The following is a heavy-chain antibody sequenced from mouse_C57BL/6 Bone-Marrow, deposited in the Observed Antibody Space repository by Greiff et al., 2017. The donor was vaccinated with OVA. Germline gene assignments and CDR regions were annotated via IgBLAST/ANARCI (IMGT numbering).Heavy chain of an antibody. V-gene: IGHV7-3*01. CDR1: GFTFTDYY. CDR2: IRNKANGYTT. J-gene: IGHJ2*01. Sequence: EVNVVESGGGLVQPGGSLSLSCAASGFTFTDYYMSWVRQPPGKALEWLGFIRNKANGYTTEYSASVKGRFTISRNTSKSILYLQMNTLGAEDRATYYCARYKDSFDYWGQGTTLTVSS. CDR3: ARYKDSFDY.